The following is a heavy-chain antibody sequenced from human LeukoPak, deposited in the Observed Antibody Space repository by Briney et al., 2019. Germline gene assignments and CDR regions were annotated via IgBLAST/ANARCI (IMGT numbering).Heavy chain of an antibody. CDR3: ARVSYYYGSGSYNNWFDP. CDR1: GGSFNRNA. V-gene: IGHV1-69*13. CDR2: IIPMFPTP. Sequence: GASVKVSCKASGGSFNRNAVSWVRQAPGQGLEWMGGIIPMFPTPNYAQKFQDRVTITADESTTTVYMELSSLRSEDTAMYYCARVSYYYGSGSYNNWFDPWGQGTLVTVSS. J-gene: IGHJ5*02. D-gene: IGHD3-10*01.